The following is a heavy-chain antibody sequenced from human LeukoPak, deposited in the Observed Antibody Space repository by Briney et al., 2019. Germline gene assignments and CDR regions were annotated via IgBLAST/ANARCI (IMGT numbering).Heavy chain of an antibody. CDR1: GGSISSYY. D-gene: IGHD6-19*01. J-gene: IGHJ4*02. V-gene: IGHV4-59*01. CDR3: ARAKYSSGWYYFDY. CDR2: IYYSGST. Sequence: SETLSLTCTVSGGSISSYYWSWIRQPPGKGLEWIGYIYYSGSTNYNPSLKSRVTISVDTSKNQSSLKLSSVTAADTAVYYCARAKYSSGWYYFDYWGQGTLVTVSS.